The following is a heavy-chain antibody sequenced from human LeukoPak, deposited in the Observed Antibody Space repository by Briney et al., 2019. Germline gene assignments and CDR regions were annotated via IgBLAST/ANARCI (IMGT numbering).Heavy chain of an antibody. Sequence: GALRLSCAASGFTFSSYAMHWVRQAPGKGLEWVAVISYDGSNKYYADSVKGRFTISRDNSKNTLYPQMNSLRAEDTAVYYCAKAGYSYGHPFSFPWFDPWGQGTLVTVSS. D-gene: IGHD5-18*01. CDR2: ISYDGSNK. CDR1: GFTFSSYA. CDR3: AKAGYSYGHPFSFPWFDP. V-gene: IGHV3-30*04. J-gene: IGHJ5*02.